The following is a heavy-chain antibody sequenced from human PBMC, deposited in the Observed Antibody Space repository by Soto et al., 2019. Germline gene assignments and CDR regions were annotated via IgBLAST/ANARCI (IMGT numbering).Heavy chain of an antibody. CDR3: ARESYSSSWYYYYAMDV. J-gene: IGHJ6*02. V-gene: IGHV4-59*01. Sequence: QVQLQESGPGLVKPSETLSLTCTVSSGTISSYYWSWIRQPPGEGLEWIGYIYYSGSTNYNPSLKSRVTISVDTSKNQFSLKLTSVTAADTAVYYCARESYSSSWYYYYAMDVWGQGTTVTVSS. D-gene: IGHD6-13*01. CDR2: IYYSGST. CDR1: SGTISSYY.